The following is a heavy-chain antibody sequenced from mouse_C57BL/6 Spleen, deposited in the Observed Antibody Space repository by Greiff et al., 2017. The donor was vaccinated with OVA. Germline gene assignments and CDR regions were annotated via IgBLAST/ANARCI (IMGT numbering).Heavy chain of an antibody. J-gene: IGHJ4*01. CDR3: ARIAGYGNYFAMVS. V-gene: IGHV8-8*01. CDR2: IWWDDDK. CDR1: GFSLSTFGMG. D-gene: IGHD2-10*02. Sequence: QVTLKVSGPGILQPSQTLSLTCSFSGFSLSTFGMGVGWIRQPSGKGLEWLAHIWWDDDKYYNPALKSRLTISKATSKNQVFLKIANVDTADTATYYCARIAGYGNYFAMVSWGQGTSVTASS.